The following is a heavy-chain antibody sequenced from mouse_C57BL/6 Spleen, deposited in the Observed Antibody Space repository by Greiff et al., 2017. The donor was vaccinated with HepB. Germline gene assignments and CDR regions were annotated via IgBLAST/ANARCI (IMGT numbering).Heavy chain of an antibody. Sequence: DVMLVESGGGLVQPGGSMKLSCVASGFTFSNYWMNWVRQSPEKGLEWVAQIRLKSDNYATHYAESVKGRFTISRDDSKSSVYLQMNNLRAEDTGIYYCTGGTTVPGYWGQGTTLTVSS. D-gene: IGHD1-1*01. CDR1: GFTFSNYW. CDR2: IRLKSDNYAT. J-gene: IGHJ2*01. V-gene: IGHV6-3*01. CDR3: TGGTTVPGY.